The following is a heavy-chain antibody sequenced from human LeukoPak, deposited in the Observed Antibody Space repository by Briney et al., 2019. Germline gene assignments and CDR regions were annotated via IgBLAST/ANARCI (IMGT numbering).Heavy chain of an antibody. J-gene: IGHJ5*02. CDR1: GYTFTNYG. CDR2: ISAYNGNK. Sequence: GASVKVSCKASGYTFTNYGVSWVRQAPGQGLEWMGWISAYNGNKNYAQKLQGRVTMTTDKSKSTAYMELRSLRSDDTAIYYCARAGHCTNVVCNPEADWFDPWGQGTLVTVSS. CDR3: ARAGHCTNVVCNPEADWFDP. D-gene: IGHD2-8*01. V-gene: IGHV1-18*01.